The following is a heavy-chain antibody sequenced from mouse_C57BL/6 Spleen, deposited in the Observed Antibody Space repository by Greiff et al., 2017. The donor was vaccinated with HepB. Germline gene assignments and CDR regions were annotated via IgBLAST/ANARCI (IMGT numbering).Heavy chain of an antibody. V-gene: IGHV3-6*01. CDR3: ARVDGSGGY. CDR1: GYSITSGYY. D-gene: IGHD1-1*01. Sequence: EVQLVESGPGLVKPSQSLSLTCSVTGYSITSGYYWNWIRQFPGNKLEWMGYISYDGSNNYNPSLKNRISITRDTSKNQFFLKLNSVTTEDTATYYCARVDGSGGYWGQGTSVTVSS. J-gene: IGHJ4*01. CDR2: ISYDGSN.